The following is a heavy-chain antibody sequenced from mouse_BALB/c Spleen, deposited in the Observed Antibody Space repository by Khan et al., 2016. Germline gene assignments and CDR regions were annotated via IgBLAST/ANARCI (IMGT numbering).Heavy chain of an antibody. Sequence: QVQLQQSGAELMKPGASVKISCKATGYTFSNYWIEWVKQRPGHGLEWIGDILPGNANSNYNENSKGKATLTADTSSNTAYMQLSSLTSEDSAVYYCARAWYSMDYWGQGTSVTVSS. J-gene: IGHJ4*01. CDR1: GYTFSNYW. CDR2: ILPGNANS. CDR3: ARAWYSMDY. V-gene: IGHV1-9*01.